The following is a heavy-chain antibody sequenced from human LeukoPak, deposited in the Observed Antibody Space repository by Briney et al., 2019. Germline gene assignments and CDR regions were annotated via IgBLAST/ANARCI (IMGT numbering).Heavy chain of an antibody. Sequence: PGGSLRLSCAASGFTFSSYAMSWVRQAPGKGLEWVSAISGSGGSTYYTDSVKGRFTISRDNSKNTLYLQMNSLRAEDTAVCYCAKDPGYCSGGSCSINWFDPWGQGTLVTVSS. CDR3: AKDPGYCSGGSCSINWFDP. CDR2: ISGSGGST. CDR1: GFTFSSYA. V-gene: IGHV3-23*01. J-gene: IGHJ5*02. D-gene: IGHD2-15*01.